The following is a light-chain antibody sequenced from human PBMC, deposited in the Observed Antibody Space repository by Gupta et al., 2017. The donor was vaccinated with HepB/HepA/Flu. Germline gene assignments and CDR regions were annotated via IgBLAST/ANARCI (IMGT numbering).Light chain of an antibody. CDR1: QSISSY. J-gene: IGKJ5*01. V-gene: IGKV3-11*01. CDR2: DAS. Sequence: EIVLTQSPATLSLSPGERATLSCRASQSISSYLVWYQQKPGQAPRLLISDASNRATGIPARFSGSGSGTDFTLTISSLEPEDFAVYYCQQRSNSPPLTFGQGTRLDIK. CDR3: QQRSNSPPLT.